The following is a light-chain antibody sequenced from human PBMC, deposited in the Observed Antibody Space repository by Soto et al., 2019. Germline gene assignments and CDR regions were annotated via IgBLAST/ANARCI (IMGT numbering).Light chain of an antibody. CDR1: QSVSSY. CDR3: QQRSNWPMYT. Sequence: EIVLTQSPATLSLSPGERATLSCRASQSVSSYLAWYQQKPGQAPRLLIYDASNMATGIPARSSGSGSGTDFTLTIRSLGPEDFAVYYCQQRSNWPMYTFGQGTKLEIK. J-gene: IGKJ2*01. CDR2: DAS. V-gene: IGKV3-11*01.